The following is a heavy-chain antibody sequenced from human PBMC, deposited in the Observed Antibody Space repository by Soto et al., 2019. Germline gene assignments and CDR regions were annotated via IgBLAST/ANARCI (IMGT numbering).Heavy chain of an antibody. CDR2: IIPIFGTA. CDR1: GGTFSSYA. D-gene: IGHD3-22*01. V-gene: IGHV1-69*06. J-gene: IGHJ6*02. CDR3: ARAPISGSGYHYYYYGTDV. Sequence: ASVKVSCKASGGTFSSYAISWVRQAPGQGLEWMGGIIPIFGTANYAQKFQGRVTITADKSTSTAYMELSSLRSEDTAVYYCARAPISGSGYHYYYYGTDVWGQGTTVTVSS.